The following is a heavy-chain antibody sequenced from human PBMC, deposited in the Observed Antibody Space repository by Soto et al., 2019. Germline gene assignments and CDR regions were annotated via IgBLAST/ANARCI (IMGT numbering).Heavy chain of an antibody. V-gene: IGHV4-30-4*01. CDR1: GGSISSGDYY. CDR3: ARDLSYDSSGYYYLGY. J-gene: IGHJ4*02. CDR2: IYYSGST. D-gene: IGHD3-22*01. Sequence: QVQLQESGPGLVKPSQTLSLTCTVSGGSISSGDYYWSWIRQPPGKGLEWIGYIYYSGSTYYNPSLKSRVTISVDTSKNQFSLKLSSVTPADTAVYYCARDLSYDSSGYYYLGYWGQGTLVTVSS.